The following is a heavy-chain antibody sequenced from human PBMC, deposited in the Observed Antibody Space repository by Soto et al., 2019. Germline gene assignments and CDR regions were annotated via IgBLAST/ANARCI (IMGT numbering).Heavy chain of an antibody. CDR2: IRSKANSYAT. Sequence: GGSLRLSCAASGFTFSGSAMHWVRQASGKGLEWVGRIRSKANSYATAYAASVKGRFTISRDDSKNTAYLQMNSLKTEDTAVYYCTRPSGYGSGSYSPYYYGMDVWGQGTTVTVSS. D-gene: IGHD3-10*01. CDR3: TRPSGYGSGSYSPYYYGMDV. V-gene: IGHV3-73*01. J-gene: IGHJ6*02. CDR1: GFTFSGSA.